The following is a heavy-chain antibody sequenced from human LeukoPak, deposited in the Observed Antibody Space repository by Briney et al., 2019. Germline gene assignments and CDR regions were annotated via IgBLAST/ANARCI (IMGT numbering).Heavy chain of an antibody. CDR3: ATVPLKLERFRSLDY. D-gene: IGHD1-1*01. CDR2: IYYSGST. J-gene: IGHJ4*02. Sequence: SETLSLTCTVSGGSISSYYWSWIRQPPGKGLEWIGYIYYSGSTNYNPSLKSRVTISVDTSKNQFSLKLSSVTAADTAVYYCATVPLKLERFRSLDYWGQGTLVTVSS. V-gene: IGHV4-59*01. CDR1: GGSISSYY.